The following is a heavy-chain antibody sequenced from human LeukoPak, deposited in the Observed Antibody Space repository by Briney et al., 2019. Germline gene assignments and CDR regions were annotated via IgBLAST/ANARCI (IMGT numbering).Heavy chain of an antibody. Sequence: GGSLRLSCAASGFTVSSNYMNWFRQAPGKGLEWVSVIYTSDTTYYADSVKGRFTISRDNSKNTLYLHMNNLRAEDTAVYYCARRTYYYSSGSWASDYWGQGTLVTVSS. CDR3: ARRTYYYSSGSWASDY. CDR1: GFTVSSNY. CDR2: IYTSDTT. D-gene: IGHD3-10*01. J-gene: IGHJ4*02. V-gene: IGHV3-66*01.